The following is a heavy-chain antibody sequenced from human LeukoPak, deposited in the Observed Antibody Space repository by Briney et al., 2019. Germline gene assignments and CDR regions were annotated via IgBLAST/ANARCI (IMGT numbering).Heavy chain of an antibody. CDR2: INPNSDGT. CDR3: ATPPTYYYDSSGYLAS. V-gene: IGHV1-2*02. Sequence: GASVKVSCKASGYSFTDYYIHWVRQAPGQGLEWMGWINPNSDGTNYAQKFQGRVSMTRDTSISTAYMELSRLRSEDTAVYYCATPPTYYYDSSGYLASWGQGTLVTVSS. CDR1: GYSFTDYY. J-gene: IGHJ4*02. D-gene: IGHD3-22*01.